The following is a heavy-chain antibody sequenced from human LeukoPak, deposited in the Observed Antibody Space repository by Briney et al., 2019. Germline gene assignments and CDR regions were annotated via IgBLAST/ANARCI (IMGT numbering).Heavy chain of an antibody. J-gene: IGHJ5*02. CDR3: TKDPNGDYIGAFDA. CDR2: ITGSGATR. Sequence: PGGSLRLSCAAPGLTLSAYAVTWVRQAPGKGLEWVSSITGSGATRVYSDSAKGRFTTSWDNSKNMVYLQLNSLRVEDTALYYCTKDPNGDYIGAFDAWGQGTLVTVSS. D-gene: IGHD4-17*01. V-gene: IGHV3-23*01. CDR1: GLTLSAYA.